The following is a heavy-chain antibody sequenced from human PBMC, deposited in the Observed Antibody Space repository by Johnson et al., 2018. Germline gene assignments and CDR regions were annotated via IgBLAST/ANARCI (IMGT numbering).Heavy chain of an antibody. J-gene: IGHJ3*02. V-gene: IGHV3-53*01. CDR1: GFTVSTNY. Sequence: VQLVESGGGLIQPGGSLRLSCAASGFTVSTNYMRWVRQAPGKGLEWVSVIYSGGSTYYADSVKGRFTISRDNSKNTLYLQMNSLGAEDTAVYYCGGESTTVGTRDAFDIWGQGTMVTVSS. D-gene: IGHD4-23*01. CDR2: IYSGGST. CDR3: GGESTTVGTRDAFDI.